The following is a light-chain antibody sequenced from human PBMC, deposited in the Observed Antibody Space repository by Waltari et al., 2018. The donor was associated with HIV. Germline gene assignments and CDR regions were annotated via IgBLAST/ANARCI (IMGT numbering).Light chain of an antibody. J-gene: IGLJ1*01. V-gene: IGLV2-23*02. CDR1: SSDIWTYNL. CDR2: EVK. Sequence: QSALTQSASVSASPGQSITISCTGSSSDIWTYNLVSWFQQHPGKAPRLLIYEVKNRPAGVSPRFSGSKSGNTASLTISGLQAADEADYHCCAYAGFSTYLFGPGTKVTVL. CDR3: CAYAGFSTYL.